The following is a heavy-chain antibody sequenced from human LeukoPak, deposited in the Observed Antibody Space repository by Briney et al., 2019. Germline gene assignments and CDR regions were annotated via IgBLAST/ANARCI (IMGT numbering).Heavy chain of an antibody. CDR1: GFTVSSNY. D-gene: IGHD6-19*01. CDR3: ARVILGSGWYSRWFDP. J-gene: IGHJ5*02. V-gene: IGHV3-53*01. Sequence: PGGSLRLSCAASGFTVSSNYMSWVRQAPGKGLEWVSVIYSGGSTYYADSVKGRFTISRDNSKNTLYLQMNSLRAEDTAVYYCARVILGSGWYSRWFDPWGQGTLVTVSS. CDR2: IYSGGST.